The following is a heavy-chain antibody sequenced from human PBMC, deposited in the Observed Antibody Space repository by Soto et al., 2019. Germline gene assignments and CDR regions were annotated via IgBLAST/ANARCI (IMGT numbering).Heavy chain of an antibody. V-gene: IGHV1-8*01. CDR2: MNPNSGNT. CDR1: GYTFTSYD. CDR3: ARVRVRFGESAPDY. D-gene: IGHD3-10*01. J-gene: IGHJ4*02. Sequence: ASVKVSCKASGYTFTSYDINWVRQATGQGLEWMGWMNPNSGNTGYAQKFQGRVTMTRNTSISTAYMELSSLRSEDTAVYYCARVRVRFGESAPDYWGQGTLVTVSS.